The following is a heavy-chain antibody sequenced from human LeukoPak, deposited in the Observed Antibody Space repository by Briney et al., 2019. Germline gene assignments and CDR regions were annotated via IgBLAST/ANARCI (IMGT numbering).Heavy chain of an antibody. CDR3: ARISTEADYFDY. CDR2: IYYSGST. Sequence: SETLSLTCTVSGGSISSGDYYWSWIRQPPGKGLEWIGYIYYSGSTYYNPSLKSRVTISVDTSKNQFSLKLSSVTAADTAVYYCARISTEADYFDYWGQGTLVTVSS. D-gene: IGHD2-2*01. V-gene: IGHV4-30-4*08. J-gene: IGHJ4*02. CDR1: GGSISSGDYY.